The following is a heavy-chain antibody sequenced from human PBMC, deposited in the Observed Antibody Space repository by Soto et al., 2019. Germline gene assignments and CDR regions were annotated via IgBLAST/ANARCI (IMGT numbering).Heavy chain of an antibody. CDR1: GGSFSGYY. CDR3: ARVGWVEYSSSSAWFDP. V-gene: IGHV4-34*01. J-gene: IGHJ5*02. CDR2: INHSGST. D-gene: IGHD6-6*01. Sequence: SETLSLTCAVYGGSFSGYYWSWIRQPPGKGLEWIGEINHSGSTNYNPSLKSRVTISVDTSKNQFSLKLSSVTAADTAVYYCARVGWVEYSSSSAWFDPWGQGTLVTVSS.